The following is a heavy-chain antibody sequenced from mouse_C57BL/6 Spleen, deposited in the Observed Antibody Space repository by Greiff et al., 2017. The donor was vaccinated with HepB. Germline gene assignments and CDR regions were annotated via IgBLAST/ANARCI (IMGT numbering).Heavy chain of an antibody. J-gene: IGHJ2*01. CDR1: GYTFTSYW. CDR2: IYPGSGST. Sequence: QVQLQQPGAELVKPGASVKMSCKASGYTFTSYWITWVKQRPGQGLEWIGDIYPGSGSTNYNEKFKSKATLTVDTSSSTAYMQLSSLTSEDSAVYYCAREGIYYYGSSLFDYWGQGTTLTVSS. V-gene: IGHV1-55*01. CDR3: AREGIYYYGSSLFDY. D-gene: IGHD1-1*01.